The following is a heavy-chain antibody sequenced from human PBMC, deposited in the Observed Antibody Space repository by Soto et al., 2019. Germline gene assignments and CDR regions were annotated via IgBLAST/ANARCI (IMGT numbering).Heavy chain of an antibody. CDR1: GGSISSGNSYS. J-gene: IGHJ5*02. Sequence: QLQLQESGSGLVKPSQTLSLTCAVSGGSISSGNSYSWSWIRQPPGKGLEWIGSISHTGSTSYNPSLKRRFTMSVDKSKNQFSLKLSSVTAADMAVYYCARAVAPYLGTWFDPWGQGTLVIVSS. CDR3: ARAVAPYLGTWFDP. D-gene: IGHD3-16*01. CDR2: ISHTGST. V-gene: IGHV4-30-2*01.